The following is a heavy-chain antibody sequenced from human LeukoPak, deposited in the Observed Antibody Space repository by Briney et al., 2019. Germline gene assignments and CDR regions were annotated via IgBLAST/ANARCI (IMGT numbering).Heavy chain of an antibody. CDR3: AKNGIDYYYYYYMDV. J-gene: IGHJ6*03. CDR1: GFTFSSYA. D-gene: IGHD1-14*01. Sequence: PGGSLRLSCAASGFTFSSYAMSWVRQAPGKGLEWVSAISGSGGSTYYADSVKGRFTISRDNSKNTLYLQMNSLRAEDTAVYYCAKNGIDYYYYYYMDVWGKGTTVTVSS. CDR2: ISGSGGST. V-gene: IGHV3-23*01.